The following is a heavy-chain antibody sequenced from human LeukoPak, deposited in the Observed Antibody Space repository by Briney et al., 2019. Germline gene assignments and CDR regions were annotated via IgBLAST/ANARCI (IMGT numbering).Heavy chain of an antibody. D-gene: IGHD5-12*01. CDR3: TRGKYGGYFIDY. CDR2: IKPDGSDT. J-gene: IGHJ4*02. V-gene: IGHV3-74*01. Sequence: QTGGSLRLSCGASGFTFTTHWIHWVRQSPGKGLEWVSRIKPDGSDTNYADSVKGRFTISRDNAKNTVYLQMNSLRAEDTAVYYCTRGKYGGYFIDYWGQGTLVTVSS. CDR1: GFTFTTHW.